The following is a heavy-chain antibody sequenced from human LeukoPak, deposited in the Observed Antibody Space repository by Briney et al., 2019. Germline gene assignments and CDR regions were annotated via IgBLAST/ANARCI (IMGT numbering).Heavy chain of an antibody. CDR3: ARDGSYKFDY. CDR2: INHSGST. J-gene: IGHJ4*02. Sequence: SETLSLTCAVYGGSFSGYYWSWIRQPPGKGLEWIGEINHSGSTNYNPSLKSRVTISVDTSKNQFSLKLSSVTAADTAVYYCARDGSYKFDYWGQGTLVTVSS. CDR1: GGSFSGYY. V-gene: IGHV4-34*01. D-gene: IGHD1-26*01.